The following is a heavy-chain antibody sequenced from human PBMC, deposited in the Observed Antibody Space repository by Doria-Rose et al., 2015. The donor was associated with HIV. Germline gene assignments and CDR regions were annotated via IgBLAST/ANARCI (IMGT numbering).Heavy chain of an antibody. J-gene: IGHJ4*02. D-gene: IGHD6-13*01. V-gene: IGHV2-26*01. CDR3: ARIKSSRWYHKYYFDF. CDR1: GVSLSSPGMG. Sequence: QESGPVLVKPTETLTLTCTVSGVSLSSPGMGVSWIRQPPGRALEWLANIFSDDERSYKTSQKSRLTISRRTSKSQVVLTMTDMDPVDTATYYCARIKSSRWYHKYYFDFWGQGTLVIVSA. CDR2: IFSDDER.